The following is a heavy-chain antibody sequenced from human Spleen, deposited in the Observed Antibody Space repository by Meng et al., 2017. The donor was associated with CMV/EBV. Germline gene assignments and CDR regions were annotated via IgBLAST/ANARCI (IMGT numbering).Heavy chain of an antibody. CDR3: AKSVEHGSGTYQNWFDP. Sequence: GESLKISCAVSGFTVSTTYMSWVRQAPGKGLEWVSGMNWNGGSTGYADSVKGRFTISRDNAKNSLYLQMNSLRAEDTALYYCAKSVEHGSGTYQNWFDPWGQGTLVTVSS. D-gene: IGHD3-10*01. J-gene: IGHJ5*02. CDR1: GFTVSTTY. V-gene: IGHV3-20*04. CDR2: MNWNGGST.